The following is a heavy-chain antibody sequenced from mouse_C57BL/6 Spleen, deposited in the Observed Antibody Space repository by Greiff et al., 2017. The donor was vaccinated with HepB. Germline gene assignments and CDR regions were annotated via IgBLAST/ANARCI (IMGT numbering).Heavy chain of an antibody. D-gene: IGHD1-1*02. J-gene: IGHJ1*03. CDR3: VSGGGKRGSVSFDV. V-gene: IGHV10-1*01. CDR1: GFSFNTYA. Sequence: EVQGVESGGGLVQPKGSLKLSCAASGFSFNTYAMNWVRQAPGKGLEWVARIRSKSNNYATYYADSVKDRFTISRDDSESMLYLHMNNLKTEDTAMYYCVSGGGKRGSVSFDVWGTGTTVTVSS. CDR2: IRSKSNNYAT.